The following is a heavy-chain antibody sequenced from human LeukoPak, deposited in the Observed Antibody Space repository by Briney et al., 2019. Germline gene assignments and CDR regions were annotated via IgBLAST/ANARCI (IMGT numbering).Heavy chain of an antibody. D-gene: IGHD5-18*01. CDR3: ARDLAYSRLDY. J-gene: IGHJ4*02. CDR1: GLTFSSSW. CDR2: INPDGDKK. Sequence: GSLRLSCAVSGLTFSSSWMDWVRQAPGKGLEWVASINPDGDKKYSADSVKGRFTISRDNAENSLYLQMNSLRVEDTAFYYCARDLAYSRLDYWGQGMLVTVSS. V-gene: IGHV3-7*01.